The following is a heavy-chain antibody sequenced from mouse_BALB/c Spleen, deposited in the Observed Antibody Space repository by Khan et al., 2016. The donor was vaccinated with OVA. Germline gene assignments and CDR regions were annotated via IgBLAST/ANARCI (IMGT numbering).Heavy chain of an antibody. D-gene: IGHD1-1*01. CDR2: INPSTAYT. CDR1: GYTFINYW. Sequence: QVHVKQSGAELAKPGASVKMSCKASGYTFINYWILWVKQRPGQGLEWIGYINPSTAYTEYNQNFKDKATLTADKSSRTAYMQLSSLTSEDSAVYDCARRGLRWDFDYWGQGTTLTVSS. CDR3: ARRGLRWDFDY. V-gene: IGHV1-7*01. J-gene: IGHJ2*01.